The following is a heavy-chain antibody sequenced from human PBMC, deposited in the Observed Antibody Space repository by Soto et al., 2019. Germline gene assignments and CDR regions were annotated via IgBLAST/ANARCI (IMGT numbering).Heavy chain of an antibody. CDR3: ARERTGTTSMDV. Sequence: QVQLMQSGAEVKKPGASVKVSCKVSGYTFTSYDINWVRQATGQGLEWMGWMNPNSGNTGYEQKFQGRVTMTRNTSITTAYMELSSLRSEDTAVYYCARERTGTTSMDVWGQGTTVTVSS. CDR2: MNPNSGNT. V-gene: IGHV1-8*01. CDR1: GYTFTSYD. J-gene: IGHJ6*02. D-gene: IGHD1-1*01.